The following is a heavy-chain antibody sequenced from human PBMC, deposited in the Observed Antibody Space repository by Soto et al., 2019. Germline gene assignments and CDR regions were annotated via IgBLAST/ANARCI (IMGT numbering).Heavy chain of an antibody. Sequence: GGSLRLSCAASGFTFSSYGMHWVRQAPGKGLEWVAVIWYDGSNKYYADSVKGRFTISRDNSKNTLYLQMNSLRAEDTAVYYCARVVREQWLRIYGMDVWGQGTTVTVSS. CDR3: ARVVREQWLRIYGMDV. V-gene: IGHV3-33*01. CDR1: GFTFSSYG. D-gene: IGHD6-19*01. J-gene: IGHJ6*02. CDR2: IWYDGSNK.